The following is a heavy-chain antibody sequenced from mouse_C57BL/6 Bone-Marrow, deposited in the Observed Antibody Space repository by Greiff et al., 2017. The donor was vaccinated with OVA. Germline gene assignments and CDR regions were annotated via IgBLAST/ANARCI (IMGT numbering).Heavy chain of an antibody. Sequence: EVNVVESGGGLVKPGGSLKLSCAASGFTFSDYGMHWVRQAPEKGLEWVAYLSSGRSTIYYADTVKGRFTISRDNAKNTLFLQMTSLRSEDTAMYYCAITTVVATDFDYWGQGTTLTVSS. D-gene: IGHD1-1*01. CDR2: LSSGRSTI. J-gene: IGHJ2*01. V-gene: IGHV5-17*01. CDR3: AITTVVATDFDY. CDR1: GFTFSDYG.